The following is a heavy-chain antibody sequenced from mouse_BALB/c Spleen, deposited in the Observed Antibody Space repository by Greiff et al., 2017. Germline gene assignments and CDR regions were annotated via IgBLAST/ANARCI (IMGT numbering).Heavy chain of an antibody. V-gene: IGHV2-9*02. CDR2: IWAGGST. CDR3: ASPYGNYYAMDY. J-gene: IGHJ4*01. CDR1: GFSLTSYG. D-gene: IGHD2-1*01. Sequence: VQLQESGPGLVAPSQSLSLTCTVSGFSLTSYGVHWVRQPPGKGLEWLGVIWAGGSTNYNSALMSRLSISKDNSKSQVFLKMNSLQTDDTAMYYCASPYGNYYAMDYWGQGTSVTVSS.